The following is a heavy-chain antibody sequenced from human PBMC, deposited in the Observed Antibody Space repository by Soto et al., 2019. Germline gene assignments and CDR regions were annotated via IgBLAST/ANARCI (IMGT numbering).Heavy chain of an antibody. J-gene: IGHJ3*02. CDR1: GFSLSIATMG. D-gene: IGHD1-26*01. V-gene: IGHV2-26*01. Sequence: QVTLKESGPVLVKPTETLTLTCTVSGFSLSIATMGVSWIRQPPGKALEWLAHIFSNDGKSYSTSLKSRLSIHKDTSKSQVVLTMTNMDPVDTATYYCARMVGAPTWGAFDIWGQGTMVTVSS. CDR3: ARMVGAPTWGAFDI. CDR2: IFSNDGK.